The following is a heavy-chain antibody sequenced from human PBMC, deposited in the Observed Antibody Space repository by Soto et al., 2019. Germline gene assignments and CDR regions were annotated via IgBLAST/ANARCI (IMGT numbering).Heavy chain of an antibody. D-gene: IGHD6-19*01. CDR1: GHTFTSYD. CDR2: MNPNSGNT. Sequence: ASVKVSCKASGHTFTSYDINWVRQATGQGLEWMGWMNPNSGNTGYAQKFQGRVTMTRNTSISTAYMELSSLRSEDTAVYYCARRLSSGWYYWFDPWGQGTLVTVSS. CDR3: ARRLSSGWYYWFDP. J-gene: IGHJ5*02. V-gene: IGHV1-8*01.